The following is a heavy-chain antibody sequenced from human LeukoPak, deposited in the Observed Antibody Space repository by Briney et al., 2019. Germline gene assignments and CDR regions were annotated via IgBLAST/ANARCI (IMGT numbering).Heavy chain of an antibody. Sequence: SETLSLTCTVSGGSKSSGSDYWSWIRQPAGKGLEWIGRIYTSGSTNYNPSLNSRVTISVDTSKNQFSLKLSSVTAADTAVYYCVRESGEVRGIIIKEWAQGTLVTVSS. CDR2: IYTSGST. CDR1: GGSKSSGSDY. CDR3: VRESGEVRGIIIKE. V-gene: IGHV4-61*02. D-gene: IGHD3-10*01. J-gene: IGHJ4*02.